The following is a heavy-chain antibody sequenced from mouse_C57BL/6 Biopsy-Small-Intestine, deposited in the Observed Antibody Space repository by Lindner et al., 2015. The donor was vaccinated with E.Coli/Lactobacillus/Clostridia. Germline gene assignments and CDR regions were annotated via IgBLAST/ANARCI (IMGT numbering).Heavy chain of an antibody. V-gene: IGHV1-66*01. CDR3: ASYGSSPYYFDY. J-gene: IGHJ2*01. CDR2: IYPGSGNT. CDR1: GYSFTSFY. Sequence: VQLQESGAELVKPGASVKISCKASGYSFTSFYVHWVKQRPGQGLEWIGWIYPGSGNTKYNEKFKGKATLTADTSSSTAYMQLSSLTSEDSAVYYCASYGSSPYYFDYWGQGTTLTVSS. D-gene: IGHD1-1*01.